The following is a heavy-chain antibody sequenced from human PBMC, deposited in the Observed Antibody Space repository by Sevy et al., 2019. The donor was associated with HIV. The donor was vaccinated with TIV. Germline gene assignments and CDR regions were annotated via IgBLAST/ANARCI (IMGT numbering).Heavy chain of an antibody. D-gene: IGHD2-2*01. J-gene: IGHJ4*02. CDR2: TYYRSKWYN. CDR1: GDSVSSNSAA. CDR3: ARNPPYCSSTSCHFDY. Sequence: KQLQTLSLTCAISGDSVSSNSAAWNWIRQSPSRGLEWLGRTYYRSKWYNDYAVSVKSRITINPDTSKNQFSLQLNSVTPEDTAVYYCARNPPYCSSTSCHFDYWGQGTLVTVSS. V-gene: IGHV6-1*01.